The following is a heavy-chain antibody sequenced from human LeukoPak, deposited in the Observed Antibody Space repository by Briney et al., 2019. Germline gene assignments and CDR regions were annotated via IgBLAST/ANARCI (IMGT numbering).Heavy chain of an antibody. V-gene: IGHV3-11*04. J-gene: IGHJ5*02. D-gene: IGHD4-17*01. CDR2: ISGNGGVI. Sequence: GGSLRLSCAASGFTFSDNYMTWVRQAPGKGLEWLSYISGNGGVIQYADSVKGRFTISRDNAKNLLYLQMDSLRVEDTAIYYCARGQLRLRHRGFDPWGQGTLVTVSS. CDR1: GFTFSDNY. CDR3: ARGQLRLRHRGFDP.